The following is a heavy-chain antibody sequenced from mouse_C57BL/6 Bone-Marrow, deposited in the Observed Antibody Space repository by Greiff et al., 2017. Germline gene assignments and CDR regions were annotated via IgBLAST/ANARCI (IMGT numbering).Heavy chain of an antibody. D-gene: IGHD2-1*01. CDR2: INYDGSST. J-gene: IGHJ3*01. CDR1: GFTFSDYY. V-gene: IGHV5-16*01. Sequence: EVKLVESEGGLVQPGRSMKLSCTASGFTFSDYYMAWVRQVPEKGLEWVANINYDGSSTYYLDSLKSRFIISRDNAKNILYLQMSSLKSEDTATYYCARGGNSFAYWGQGTLVTVSA. CDR3: ARGGNSFAY.